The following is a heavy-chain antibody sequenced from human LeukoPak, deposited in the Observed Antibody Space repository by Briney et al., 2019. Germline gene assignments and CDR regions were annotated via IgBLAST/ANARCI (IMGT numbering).Heavy chain of an antibody. CDR2: IYYSGST. Sequence: SETLSLTCTVSGGSISSSSYYWGWIRQPPGKGLEWIGSIYYSGSTYYNPSLKSRVTISVDTSKNQFSLKLSSVTAADTAVYYCARGWSGLESYYYYMDVWGKGTTVTISS. CDR3: ARGWSGLESYYYYMDV. J-gene: IGHJ6*03. V-gene: IGHV4-39*01. CDR1: GGSISSSSYY. D-gene: IGHD3-3*01.